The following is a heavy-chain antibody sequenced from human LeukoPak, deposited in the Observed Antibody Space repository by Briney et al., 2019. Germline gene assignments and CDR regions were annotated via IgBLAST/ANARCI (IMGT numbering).Heavy chain of an antibody. CDR2: IYWDDDQ. V-gene: IGHV2-5*02. J-gene: IGHJ5*02. D-gene: IGHD1-26*01. CDR1: GFSLSTSGVG. CDR3: AHRPLYNGNYYWFDP. Sequence: SGPTLVKPTQTLTLTCTFSGFSLSTSGVGVGWIRQPPGKALEWLALIYWDDDQRYSPSLKSRLTITRDTSKNQVVLTMTNMDPVDTATYYCAHRPLYNGNYYWFDPWGQGTLVTVSS.